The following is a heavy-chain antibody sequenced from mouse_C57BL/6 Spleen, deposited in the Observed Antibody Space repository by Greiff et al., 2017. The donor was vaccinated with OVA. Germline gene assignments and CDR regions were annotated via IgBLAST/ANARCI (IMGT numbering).Heavy chain of an antibody. CDR2: IDPETGGT. J-gene: IGHJ2*01. Sequence: VQLQQSGAELVRPGASVTLSCKASGYTFTDYEMHWVKQIPVHGLEWIGAIDPETGGTAYNQKFKGKAILTADKSSSTAYMELRSLTSEDSAVYYCTRNLDGDWGQGTTLTVSS. CDR3: TRNLDGD. CDR1: GYTFTDYE. V-gene: IGHV1-15*01.